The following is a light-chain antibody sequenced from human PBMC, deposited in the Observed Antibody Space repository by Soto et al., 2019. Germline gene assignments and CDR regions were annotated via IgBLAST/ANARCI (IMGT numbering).Light chain of an antibody. CDR1: SSDVGGYTY. J-gene: IGLJ1*01. V-gene: IGLV2-14*01. CDR2: DVS. Sequence: LTQPASVSGSPGQSITISYAGTSSDVGGYTYVSWYQQHPGKAPKLMIYDVSNRPSGVSNRFSGSKSGNTASLTISGLQAEDEADYYCTSYTSSSTPYVFGGGTKVTVL. CDR3: TSYTSSSTPYV.